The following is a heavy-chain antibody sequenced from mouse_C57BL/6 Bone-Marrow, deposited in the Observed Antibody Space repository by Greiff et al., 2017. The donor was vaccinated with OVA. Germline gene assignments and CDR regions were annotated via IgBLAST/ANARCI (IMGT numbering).Heavy chain of an antibody. J-gene: IGHJ3*01. CDR2: IWGDGST. CDR3: ARVGDYERVLFAY. Sequence: VKLMESGPGLVAPSQSLSITCTVSGFSLTSYGVSWVRQPPGQGLEWLGVIWGDGSTNYHSALITRLSISKDNSKSQVFLKLNSLQTADTATYYCARVGDYERVLFAYWGQGTLVTVSA. CDR1: GFSLTSYG. D-gene: IGHD2-4*01. V-gene: IGHV2-3*01.